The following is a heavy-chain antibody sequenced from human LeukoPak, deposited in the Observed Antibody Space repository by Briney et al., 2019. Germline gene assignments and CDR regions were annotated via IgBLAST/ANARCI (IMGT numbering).Heavy chain of an antibody. CDR2: MNPNSGNT. V-gene: IGHV1-8*01. D-gene: IGHD1-26*01. J-gene: IGHJ4*02. Sequence: ASVKVSCKASGYTFTNFDINWVRQATGQGLEWMGWMNPNSGNTGYAQKFQGRVTITRNTSISTAYMGLSSLRSEDTAVYYCARGVGATTGFDYWGQGTLVTVSS. CDR3: ARGVGATTGFDY. CDR1: GYTFTNFD.